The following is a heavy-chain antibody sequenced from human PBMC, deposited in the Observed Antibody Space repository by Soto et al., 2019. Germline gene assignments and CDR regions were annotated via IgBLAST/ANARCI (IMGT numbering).Heavy chain of an antibody. CDR2: IYYSGST. D-gene: IGHD3-22*01. Sequence: PSETLSLTCTVSGGSISSSSYYWSWIRQHPGKGLEWIGYIYYSGSTYYNPSLKSRVTISVDTSKNQFSLKLSSVTAADTAVYYCARERNYDSSGYSYYYGMDVWGQGTTVTVSS. J-gene: IGHJ6*02. CDR1: GGSISSSSYY. CDR3: ARERNYDSSGYSYYYGMDV. V-gene: IGHV4-31*03.